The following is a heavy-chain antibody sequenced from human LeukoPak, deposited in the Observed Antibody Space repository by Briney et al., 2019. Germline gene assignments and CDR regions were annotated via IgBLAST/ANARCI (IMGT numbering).Heavy chain of an antibody. CDR2: IYYNGSS. CDR1: GGSISSYY. D-gene: IGHD3-3*01. CDR3: ARQRFLEWYFDY. V-gene: IGHV4-59*08. J-gene: IGHJ4*02. Sequence: SETLSLTCTVSGGSISSYYWRWFLQSPGKGLLWCGDIYYNGSSNYNPSLKSRVTISVGQSKNQLSLKLSSVTAADTAVYYCARQRFLEWYFDYWGQGTLVTVSS.